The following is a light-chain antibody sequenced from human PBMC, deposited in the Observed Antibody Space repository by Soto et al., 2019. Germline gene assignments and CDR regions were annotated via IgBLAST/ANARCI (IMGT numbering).Light chain of an antibody. CDR3: SSYTSSSTPYV. J-gene: IGLJ1*01. CDR1: RSDVGGYNY. V-gene: IGLV2-14*01. Sequence: QSALTQPASVSGSPGQSITISCTGTRSDVGGYNYVSWYQQHPGKAPKLMIYDVSNRPSGVSNRFSGSKSGNTASLTISGLQAEDEADYYCSSYTSSSTPYVFGTGTKRTVL. CDR2: DVS.